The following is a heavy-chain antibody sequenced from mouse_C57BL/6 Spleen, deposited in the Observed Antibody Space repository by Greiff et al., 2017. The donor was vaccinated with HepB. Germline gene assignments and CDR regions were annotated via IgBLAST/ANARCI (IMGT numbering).Heavy chain of an antibody. CDR1: GYTFTSYW. CDR2: IHPNSGST. V-gene: IGHV1-64*01. D-gene: IGHD2-3*01. Sequence: QVQLQQPGAELVKPGASVKLSCKASGYTFTSYWMHWVKQRPGQGLEWIGMIHPNSGSTNYNEKFKSKATLTVDKSSSTAYMQLSSLTSEDSAVYYCARSLIYDGYYCFDYWGQGTTLTVSS. CDR3: ARSLIYDGYYCFDY. J-gene: IGHJ2*01.